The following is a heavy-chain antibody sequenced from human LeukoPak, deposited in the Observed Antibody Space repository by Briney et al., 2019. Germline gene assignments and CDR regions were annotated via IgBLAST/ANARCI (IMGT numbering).Heavy chain of an antibody. V-gene: IGHV4-59*01. D-gene: IGHD4-17*01. CDR3: ARGGWGDYGPIIYYYYYYMDV. J-gene: IGHJ6*03. CDR1: GGSISSYY. CDR2: IYYSGST. Sequence: PSETLSLTCTVSGGSISSYYWSWIRQPPGKGLEWIGYIYYSGSTNYNPSLKSRVTISVDTSKNQFSLKLSSVTAADTAVYYCARGGWGDYGPIIYYYYYYMDVWGKGTTVTVSS.